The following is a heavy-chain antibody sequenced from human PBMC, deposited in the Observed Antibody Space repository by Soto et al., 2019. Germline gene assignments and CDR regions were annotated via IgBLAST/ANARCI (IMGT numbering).Heavy chain of an antibody. CDR2: INAGNGNT. D-gene: IGHD6-13*01. CDR3: ARAQRRFGSSWYYYGMDV. Sequence: QVQLVQSGAEEKKPGASVKVSCKASGYTFTSYAMHWVRQAPGQRLEWMGWINAGNGNTKYSQKFQGRVTITRDTSASTAYMELSSLRSEDTAVYYCARAQRRFGSSWYYYGMDVWGQGTTVTASS. J-gene: IGHJ6*02. V-gene: IGHV1-3*05. CDR1: GYTFTSYA.